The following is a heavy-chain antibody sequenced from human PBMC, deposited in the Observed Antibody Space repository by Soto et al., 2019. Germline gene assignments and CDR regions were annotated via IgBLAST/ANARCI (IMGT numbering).Heavy chain of an antibody. V-gene: IGHV1-46*03. CDR3: ARVYCSGGRGYSIDF. D-gene: IGHD2-15*01. Sequence: QVQLVQSGAEVKKPGASVKVSCKASGYTFTSYYMHWVRQAPGQGLEWMGIINPSGSTSYAQKFQGRVTMTRDTSTSTVYRELSSLRSEDTAVYYCARVYCSGGRGYSIDFWGQGTLVTVSS. CDR1: GYTFTSYY. J-gene: IGHJ4*02. CDR2: INPSGST.